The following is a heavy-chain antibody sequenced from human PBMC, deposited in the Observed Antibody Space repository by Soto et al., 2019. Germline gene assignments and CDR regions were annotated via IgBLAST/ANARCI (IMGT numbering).Heavy chain of an antibody. CDR3: AREGYYDSSGYWALNGFDP. Sequence: SETLSLTCTVSGGSISSGGYYWSWIRQHPGKGLEWIGYIYYSGSTYYNPSLKSRVTISVDTSKNQFSLKLSSVTAADTAVYYCAREGYYDSSGYWALNGFDPWGQGTLVTVSS. CDR1: GGSISSGGYY. CDR2: IYYSGST. J-gene: IGHJ5*02. D-gene: IGHD3-22*01. V-gene: IGHV4-31*03.